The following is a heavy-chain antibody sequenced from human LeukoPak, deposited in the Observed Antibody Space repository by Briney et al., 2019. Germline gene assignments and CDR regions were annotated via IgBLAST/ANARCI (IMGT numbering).Heavy chain of an antibody. J-gene: IGHJ4*02. Sequence: SETLSLTCAVYGGSFSGYYWSWIRQPPGKGLEWIGEINHSGSANYNPSLKSRVTISVDTSKNQFSLKLSSVTAVDTAVYYCARGRGRQQLVPFDYWGQGTLVTVSS. V-gene: IGHV4-34*01. D-gene: IGHD6-13*01. CDR3: ARGRGRQQLVPFDY. CDR1: GGSFSGYY. CDR2: INHSGSA.